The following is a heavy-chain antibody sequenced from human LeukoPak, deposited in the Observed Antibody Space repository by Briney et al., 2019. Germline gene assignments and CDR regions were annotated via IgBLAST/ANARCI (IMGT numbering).Heavy chain of an antibody. D-gene: IGHD3-10*01. J-gene: IGHJ4*02. Sequence: PGETLILSCAAPGFTFSSYGMTWVRQAPGKGLEWVSGSSGSGDNPWYGDSVKGRFTISRDNSKKTVDLQMHSLRAEDTAVYYCAKASVWTMVRIVSYFDEWGQGIQVTVSS. V-gene: IGHV3-23*01. CDR1: GFTFSSYG. CDR3: AKASVWTMVRIVSYFDE. CDR2: SSGSGDNP.